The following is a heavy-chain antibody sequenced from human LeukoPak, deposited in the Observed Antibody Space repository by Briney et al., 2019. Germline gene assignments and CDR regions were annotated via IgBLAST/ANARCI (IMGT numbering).Heavy chain of an antibody. CDR2: ISAYNGNT. CDR3: ARDQGYCSSTSCYILDWFDP. J-gene: IGHJ5*02. V-gene: IGHV1-18*01. D-gene: IGHD2-2*01. Sequence: ASVKVSCKASGYTFTSYGVSWVRQAPGQGLEWMGWISAYNGNTNYAQKLQGRVTMTTDTSTSTADMELRSLRSDDPAVYYCARDQGYCSSTSCYILDWFDPWGQGPLVTVSS. CDR1: GYTFTSYG.